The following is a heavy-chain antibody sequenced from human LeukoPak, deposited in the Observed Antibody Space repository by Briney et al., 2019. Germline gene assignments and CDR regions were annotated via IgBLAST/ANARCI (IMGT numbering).Heavy chain of an antibody. CDR3: ARESAYYYDSSGSSGRYFDY. J-gene: IGHJ4*02. V-gene: IGHV4-59*01. CDR2: IYYSGST. D-gene: IGHD3-22*01. Sequence: PSETLSLTCTVSGGSISSYYWSWIRQPPGKGLEWIGYIYYSGSTNYNPSLKSRVTISVDTSKNQFSLKLSSVTAADTAVYYCARESAYYYDSSGSSGRYFDYWGQGTLVTVSS. CDR1: GGSISSYY.